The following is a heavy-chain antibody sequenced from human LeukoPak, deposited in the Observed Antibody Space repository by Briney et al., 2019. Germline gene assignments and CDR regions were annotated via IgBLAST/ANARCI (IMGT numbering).Heavy chain of an antibody. CDR3: ASLKGGYVGWFDP. J-gene: IGHJ5*02. CDR1: GGSISSYY. V-gene: IGHV4-59*01. Sequence: QPSETLSLTCTVSGGSISSYYWSWIRQPPGKGLEWIGYIYYSGSTNYNPSLKSRVTISVDTSKNQFSLKLSSVTAADTAVYYCASLKGGYVGWFDPWGQGTLVTVSS. CDR2: IYYSGST. D-gene: IGHD2-15*01.